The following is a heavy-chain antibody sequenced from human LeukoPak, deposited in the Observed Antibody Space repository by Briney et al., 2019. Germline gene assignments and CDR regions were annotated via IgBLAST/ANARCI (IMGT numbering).Heavy chain of an antibody. D-gene: IGHD5-18*01. V-gene: IGHV4-59*08. CDR2: IYYSGST. Sequence: SETLSLTCTVSGGSISSYYWSWIRQPPGKGLEWIGNIYYSGSTNYNPSPKSRVTISVDTSKNHFSLKRSSVTAADRAVYYGARHRGYTYGFVDYWGEGTLVTVSS. CDR3: ARHRGYTYGFVDY. J-gene: IGHJ4*02. CDR1: GGSISSYY.